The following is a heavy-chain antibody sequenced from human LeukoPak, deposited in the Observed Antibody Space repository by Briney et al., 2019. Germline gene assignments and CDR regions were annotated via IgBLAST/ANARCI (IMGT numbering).Heavy chain of an antibody. Sequence: SQTLSLTCTVSGGSISSYYWSWIRQPPGKGLGWIGYIYYSVSTNYNPSLKSRVTISVGTSKNQFSLKLSSVTAADTAVYYCARTVVRGWFDPWGQGTLVTVSS. D-gene: IGHD4-23*01. CDR2: IYYSVST. J-gene: IGHJ5*02. V-gene: IGHV4-59*08. CDR1: GGSISSYY. CDR3: ARTVVRGWFDP.